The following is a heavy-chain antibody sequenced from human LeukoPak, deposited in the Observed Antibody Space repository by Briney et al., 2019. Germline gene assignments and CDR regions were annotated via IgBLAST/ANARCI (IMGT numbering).Heavy chain of an antibody. V-gene: IGHV1-69*05. CDR1: GGTFSSYA. CDR3: ARNGDYVPDDAFDI. CDR2: IIPIFGTA. D-gene: IGHD4-17*01. J-gene: IGHJ3*02. Sequence: SVKVSCKASGGTFSSYAISWVRQAPGQGLEWMGRIIPIFGTANYAQKFQGRVTITTDESTSTAYTELSSLRSEDTAVYYCARNGDYVPDDAFDIWGQGTMVTVSS.